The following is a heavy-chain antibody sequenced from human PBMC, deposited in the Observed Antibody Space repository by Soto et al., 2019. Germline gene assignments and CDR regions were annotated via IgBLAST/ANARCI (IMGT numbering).Heavy chain of an antibody. CDR2: IYSGGST. CDR1: GFTVSSHY. D-gene: IGHD3-10*01. V-gene: IGHV3-53*02. J-gene: IGHJ6*02. CDR3: ARGMVPYHFNGMDV. Sequence: EVQLVETGGGLIQRGGSLRLSCAASGFTVSSHYMSWVRQAPGKGLEWVSVIYSGGSTYYADSVKGRFIISRDNSKNTLSLQMNSLRVEDTAVYYCARGMVPYHFNGMDVWGQGTTVTVSS.